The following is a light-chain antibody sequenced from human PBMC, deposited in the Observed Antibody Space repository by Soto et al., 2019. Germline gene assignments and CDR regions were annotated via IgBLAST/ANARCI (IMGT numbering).Light chain of an antibody. CDR1: SSNIGSHS. CDR3: AARDDSRNGYV. J-gene: IGLJ1*01. Sequence: QSVLTQPPSASGTPGQSVTISCSGSSSNIGSHSVDWYQQLPGTAPKLLIFRNNQRPSGVPDRFSGSKSGTSASLAISGLRSEDEADYYCAARDDSRNGYVFGPGTKLTVL. CDR2: RNN. V-gene: IGLV1-44*01.